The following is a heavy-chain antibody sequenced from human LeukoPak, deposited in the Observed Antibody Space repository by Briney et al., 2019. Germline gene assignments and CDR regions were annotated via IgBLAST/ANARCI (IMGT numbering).Heavy chain of an antibody. J-gene: IGHJ6*03. CDR3: ARDGHTSGYYYMDV. Sequence: ASVKVSCKASGYTFTGYYTHWVRQAPGQGLEWMGRIDPNSGGTNYEQKFQGRVTMTRDTSSSTAYMELSRLRSDDTAVYYCARDGHTSGYYYMDVWGKGTTVTVSS. V-gene: IGHV1-2*06. CDR1: GYTFTGYY. CDR2: IDPNSGGT.